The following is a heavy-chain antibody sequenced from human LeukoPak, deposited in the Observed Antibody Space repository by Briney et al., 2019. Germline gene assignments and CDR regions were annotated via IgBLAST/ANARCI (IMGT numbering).Heavy chain of an antibody. CDR1: GFTFDDYA. J-gene: IGHJ4*02. V-gene: IGHV3-9*01. CDR3: AKNDY. Sequence: RSLRLSCAASGFTFDDYAMHWVRQAPGKGLEWVSGISWNSGSIGYADSVKGRFTISRDNAKNSLYLQMNSLRAEDTALYYCAKNDYWGQGTLVTVSS. CDR2: ISWNSGSI.